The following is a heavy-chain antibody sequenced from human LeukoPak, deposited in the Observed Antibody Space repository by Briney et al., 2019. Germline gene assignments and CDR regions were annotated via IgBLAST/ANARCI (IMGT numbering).Heavy chain of an antibody. CDR1: GDSVDGFY. CDR3: ARGGAYSKSHYLYYQFMDV. D-gene: IGHD4-11*01. V-gene: IGHV4-4*07. J-gene: IGHJ6*03. Sequence: SETLSLTCTVFGDSVDGFYWSWIRQAAGKGPEWLGRIYTSGATNCYPSLKSRVSMSIDTSKNQFSMKLSSVIAADTAVYYCARGGAYSKSHYLYYQFMDVWGKGTTVTVSS. CDR2: IYTSGAT.